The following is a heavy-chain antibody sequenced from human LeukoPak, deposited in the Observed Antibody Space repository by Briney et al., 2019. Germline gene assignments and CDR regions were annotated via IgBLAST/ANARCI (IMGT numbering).Heavy chain of an antibody. Sequence: GGSLRLSCAASGFTFSSYAMNWVRQAPGKGLEWVSSISSSSSYIYYADSVKGRFTISRDNAKNSLYLQMNSLRAEDTAVYYCSKKGQNEDYGKPDWGQGTLVTVSS. CDR3: SKKGQNEDYGKPD. D-gene: IGHD4-17*01. CDR1: GFTFSSYA. CDR2: ISSSSSYI. V-gene: IGHV3-21*04. J-gene: IGHJ4*02.